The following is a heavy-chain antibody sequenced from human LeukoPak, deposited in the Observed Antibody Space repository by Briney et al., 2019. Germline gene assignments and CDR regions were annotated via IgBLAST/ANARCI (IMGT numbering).Heavy chain of an antibody. CDR3: ARDYYDSSGYYYDY. J-gene: IGHJ4*02. CDR1: GFTFSSYW. V-gene: IGHV3-7*01. D-gene: IGHD3-22*01. Sequence: GGSLRLSCAASGFTFSSYWMSWVRQAPGKGLEWVANIKQDGSEKYYVDSVKGRFTISRDNAKNSLYLQMNSLRAEDTAVYYCARDYYDSSGYYYDYWGQGTLVTVSS. CDR2: IKQDGSEK.